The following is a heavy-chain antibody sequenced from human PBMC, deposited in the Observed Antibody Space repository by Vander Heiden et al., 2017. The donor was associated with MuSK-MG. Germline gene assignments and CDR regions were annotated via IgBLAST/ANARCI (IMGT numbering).Heavy chain of an antibody. D-gene: IGHD6-13*01. Sequence: QVQLVQSGAEVKKPGSSVKVSCKASGGTFSSYAISWVRQAPGQGLEWMGGIIPIFGTANYAKKFQGIVTITADESTSTAYRELSSLRSEETAVYYCAREALVIAAAGTPSLFDYWGQGTLVTVSS. CDR1: GGTFSSYA. CDR3: AREALVIAAAGTPSLFDY. V-gene: IGHV1-69*01. CDR2: IIPIFGTA. J-gene: IGHJ4*02.